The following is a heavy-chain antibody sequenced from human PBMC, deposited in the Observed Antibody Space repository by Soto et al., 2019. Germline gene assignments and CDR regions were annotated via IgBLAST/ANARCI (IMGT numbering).Heavy chain of an antibody. CDR1: GGSISGDYW. D-gene: IGHD1-26*01. J-gene: IGHJ6*02. Sequence: QVRLQESGPGLVKPSGTLSLACVVSGGSISGDYWWTWVRQSPGKGLEWLGEIFHSGCTNSNPSLKTRVTFSVDKPKSEFSLNLTSVTAADTAVYYCARGDSGSYLREGLGYYYVMDIWGQGTTVTVSS. V-gene: IGHV4-4*02. CDR2: IFHSGCT. CDR3: ARGDSGSYLREGLGYYYVMDI.